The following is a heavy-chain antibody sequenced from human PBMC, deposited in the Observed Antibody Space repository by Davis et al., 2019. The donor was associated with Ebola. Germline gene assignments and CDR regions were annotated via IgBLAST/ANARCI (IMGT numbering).Heavy chain of an antibody. CDR1: GYTFTSYS. J-gene: IGHJ6*02. V-gene: IGHV1-3*01. CDR3: ARTMGANRLRFLEWHLMDV. CDR2: INAGNGNT. Sequence: ASVKVSCKASGYTFTSYSMHWVRQAPGQRLEWMGWINAGNGNTKYSQKFQGRVTLTTDASTSTGYMELRSLRSDDTAVYYCARTMGANRLRFLEWHLMDVWGQGTTVTVSS. D-gene: IGHD3-3*01.